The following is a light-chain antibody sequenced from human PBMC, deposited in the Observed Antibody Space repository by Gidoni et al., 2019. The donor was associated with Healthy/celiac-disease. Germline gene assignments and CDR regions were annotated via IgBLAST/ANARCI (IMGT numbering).Light chain of an antibody. CDR1: SSYIGSNT. V-gene: IGLV1-44*01. Sequence: QSVLTQPPSASGTPGQRVTISCSGSSSYIGSNTVNWYQQLPGTAPKLLIYSNNQRPSGVPDRFSGSKSGTSASLAISGLQSEDEADYYCAAWDDSLDEEVFGGGTKLTVL. J-gene: IGLJ2*01. CDR3: AAWDDSLDEEV. CDR2: SNN.